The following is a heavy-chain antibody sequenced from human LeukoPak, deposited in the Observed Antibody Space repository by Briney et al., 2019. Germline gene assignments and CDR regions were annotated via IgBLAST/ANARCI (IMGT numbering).Heavy chain of an antibody. CDR3: ARDLATVTADDAFDI. V-gene: IGHV4-4*07. D-gene: IGHD4-11*01. Sequence: PSETLSLTCTVSGGSISSCYWSWIRQPAGKGLEWIGRTYTSGSTNYNPSLKSRVTMSVDTSKNQFSLKLSSVTAADTAVYYCARDLATVTADDAFDIWGQGTMVTVSS. CDR2: TYTSGST. CDR1: GGSISSCY. J-gene: IGHJ3*02.